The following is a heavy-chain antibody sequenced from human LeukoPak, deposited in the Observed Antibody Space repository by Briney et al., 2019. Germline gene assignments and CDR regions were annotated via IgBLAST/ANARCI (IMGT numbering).Heavy chain of an antibody. Sequence: ASVKVSCKASGYTFTSYGISWVRQAAGQGLEGMGWISAYKSNTNYTQKLQGRATMTTDTSTSTAYMELRSLSSDDTAVYYCARRYCSGGSCYRTLIDYYYYGMDVWGQGTTVTVSS. CDR3: ARRYCSGGSCYRTLIDYYYYGMDV. J-gene: IGHJ6*02. CDR2: ISAYKSNT. CDR1: GYTFTSYG. D-gene: IGHD2-15*01. V-gene: IGHV1-18*01.